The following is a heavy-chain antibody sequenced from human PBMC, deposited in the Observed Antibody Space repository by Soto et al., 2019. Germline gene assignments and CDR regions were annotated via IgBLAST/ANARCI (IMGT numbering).Heavy chain of an antibody. D-gene: IGHD2-8*01. J-gene: IGHJ6*02. V-gene: IGHV4-39*01. CDR2: IYYTGST. Sequence: QLQLQESGPGLVKPSETLSLTCTVSGGSISSSDSYWAWIRQPPGKGLEWIGSIYYTGSTYLNPSRKSRVTRAGDTSKNQFSLKLSSVTAADTAVYYCARRANGYKYGMDVWGQVTTVTVSS. CDR1: GGSISSSDSY. CDR3: ARRANGYKYGMDV.